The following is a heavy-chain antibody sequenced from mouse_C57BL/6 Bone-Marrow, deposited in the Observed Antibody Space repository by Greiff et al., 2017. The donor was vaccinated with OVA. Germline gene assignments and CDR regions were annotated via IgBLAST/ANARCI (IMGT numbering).Heavy chain of an antibody. V-gene: IGHV2-2*01. J-gene: IGHJ3*01. D-gene: IGHD2-4*01. CDR1: GFSLTSYG. CDR3: AEGDYWFAY. CDR2: IWSGGST. Sequence: VQLQQSGPGLVQPSQSLSMTCTVSGFSLTSYGVHWVRQSPGKGLEWLGVIWSGGSTDYNAAFISRLSISKDNSKSQVFFKMNSLEADDTAIDYCAEGDYWFAYWGQGTLVTVSA.